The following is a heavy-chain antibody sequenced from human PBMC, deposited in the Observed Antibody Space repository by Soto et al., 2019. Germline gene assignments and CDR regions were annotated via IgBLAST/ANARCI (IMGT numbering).Heavy chain of an antibody. CDR1: GFTFTNAW. Sequence: EVQLVESGGGLVKPGGSLRLSCAASGFTFTNAWMSWVRQAPGKGLEWVGRIKSKTDGGTTEYAAPVKGRFTISRDDSKDTLYLQMNSLKTEDTDVYYCARDSVVVADFCWGQGILVTVSS. J-gene: IGHJ4*02. CDR3: ARDSVVVADFC. V-gene: IGHV3-15*01. CDR2: IKSKTDGGTT. D-gene: IGHD2-15*01.